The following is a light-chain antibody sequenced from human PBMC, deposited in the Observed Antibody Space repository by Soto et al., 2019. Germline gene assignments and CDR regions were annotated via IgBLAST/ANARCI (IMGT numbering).Light chain of an antibody. CDR3: QQYGSSPWT. V-gene: IGKV3-20*01. J-gene: IGKJ1*01. CDR2: GAS. CDR1: QSVSTSF. Sequence: EIVLTQSPGTLSLSPGERAALSCRASQSVSTSFLAWYQQKPGQAPRLLIYGASSRATGIPDRFRGTGSGTDFTLTIDRLEPEDSAVYYCQQYGSSPWTFGQGTKVEIK.